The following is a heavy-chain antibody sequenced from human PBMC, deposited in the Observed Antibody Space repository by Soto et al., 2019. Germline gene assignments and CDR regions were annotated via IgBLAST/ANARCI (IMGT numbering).Heavy chain of an antibody. Sequence: GGSLRLSCATSEFTFSNYAMSWVRQAPGKGLEWVSAISYGGGTTYYADSVKGRFTISRDNSKNTLYLQMNSLRAEDTAVYYCAKNPGYYYDSTGYHFDYWGQGTLVTVSS. CDR1: EFTFSNYA. V-gene: IGHV3-23*01. CDR2: ISYGGGTT. CDR3: AKNPGYYYDSTGYHFDY. J-gene: IGHJ4*02. D-gene: IGHD3-22*01.